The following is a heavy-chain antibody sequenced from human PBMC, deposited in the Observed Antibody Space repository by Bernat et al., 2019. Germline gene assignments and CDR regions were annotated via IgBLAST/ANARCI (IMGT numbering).Heavy chain of an antibody. CDR2: IWYDGSNK. D-gene: IGHD3-22*01. J-gene: IGHJ5*02. CDR3: ARDQINYYDSSRIRRGFDP. CDR1: GFTFSSYG. V-gene: IGHV3-33*01. Sequence: QVQLVESGGGVVQPGRSLRLSCAASGFTFSSYGMHWVRQAPGKGLEWVAVIWYDGSNKYYADSVKGRFTISRDNSMNTLYLQMNSLRAEDTAVYYCARDQINYYDSSRIRRGFDPWGQGTLVTVSS.